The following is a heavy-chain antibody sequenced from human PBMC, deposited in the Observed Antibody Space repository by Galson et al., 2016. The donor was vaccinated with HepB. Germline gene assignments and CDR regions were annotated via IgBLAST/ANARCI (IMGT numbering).Heavy chain of an antibody. Sequence: SPRPSCAASGFTLTSSAMTWFRPAPGRGLGWVSAITGTGSFAYYVDSVRGRFTLSRDTSKNTVYLQMDYLSADDTALYYCGRDYPTMTDRYPYHVDVWGKGTAVTVSS. D-gene: IGHD4-17*01. J-gene: IGHJ6*04. CDR1: GFTLTSSA. CDR3: GRDYPTMTDRYPYHVDV. V-gene: IGHV3-23*01. CDR2: ITGTGSFA.